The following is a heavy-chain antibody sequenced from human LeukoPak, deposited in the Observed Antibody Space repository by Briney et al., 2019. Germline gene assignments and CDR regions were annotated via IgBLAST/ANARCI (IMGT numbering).Heavy chain of an antibody. D-gene: IGHD4/OR15-4a*01. CDR3: TRDDYSDSPTYYNGMDV. J-gene: IGHJ6*02. V-gene: IGHV3-21*01. CDR1: GFTFTAYT. Sequence: PGGSLRLSCAASGFTFTAYTMNWVRQAPGKELEWVSSMSGIGGFVHYADSVKGRFTISRDNAKSSLYLQMISLRAEDTAVYFCTRDDYSDSPTYYNGMDVWGQGTAVTVSS. CDR2: MSGIGGFV.